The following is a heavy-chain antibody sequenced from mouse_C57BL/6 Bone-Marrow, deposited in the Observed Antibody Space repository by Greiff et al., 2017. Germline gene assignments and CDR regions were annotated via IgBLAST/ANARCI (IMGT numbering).Heavy chain of an antibody. Sequence: QVILKVSGPGILQPSQTLSLTCSFSGFSLSTFGMGVGWIRQPSGKGLEWLAHIWWDDDKYYNPALKSRLTISKDTSKSQVFLKIANVNTADTATHYCTRMGNYYGSLDYWGQGTTLTNSS. CDR2: IWWDDDK. CDR3: TRMGNYYGSLDY. CDR1: GFSLSTFGMG. J-gene: IGHJ2*01. V-gene: IGHV8-8*01. D-gene: IGHD1-1*01.